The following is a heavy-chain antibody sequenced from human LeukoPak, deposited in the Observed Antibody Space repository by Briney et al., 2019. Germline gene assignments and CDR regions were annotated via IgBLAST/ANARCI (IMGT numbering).Heavy chain of an antibody. CDR2: ISAYNGNT. D-gene: IGHD3-10*01. J-gene: IGHJ4*02. Sequence: ASVKVSCKASGYTFTSYGISWVRQAPGQGPEWMGWISAYNGNTNYAQKLQGRVTMTTDTSTSTAYMELRSLRSDDTAVYYCARDAITMVRGVISLWGQGTLVTVSP. CDR3: ARDAITMVRGVISL. CDR1: GYTFTSYG. V-gene: IGHV1-18*01.